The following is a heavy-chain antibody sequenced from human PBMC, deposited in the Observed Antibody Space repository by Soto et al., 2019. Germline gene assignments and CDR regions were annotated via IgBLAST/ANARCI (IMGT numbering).Heavy chain of an antibody. J-gene: IGHJ4*02. CDR1: GFTFSSYS. D-gene: IGHD3-3*01. Sequence: EVQLVESGGGLVKPGGSLRLSCAASGFTFSSYSMNWVRQAPGKGLEWVSSISRSSSYIYYADSVKGRFTISRDNAKNSLYLQMNSLRAEDTAVYYCARDQQLGWLLYGDKRYYFDYWGQGTLVTVSS. CDR3: ARDQQLGWLLYGDKRYYFDY. V-gene: IGHV3-21*01. CDR2: ISRSSSYI.